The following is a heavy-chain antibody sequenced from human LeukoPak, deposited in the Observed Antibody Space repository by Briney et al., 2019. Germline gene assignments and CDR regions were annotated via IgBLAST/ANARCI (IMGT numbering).Heavy chain of an antibody. CDR2: ISGSGGAT. CDR1: GFTFSDYG. D-gene: IGHD3-22*01. V-gene: IGHV3-23*01. CDR3: SKADYFDSNGLYPGYLHH. J-gene: IGHJ1*01. Sequence: GGSLRLSCAASGFTFSDYGMTWVRQAPGKGLEWVSAISGSGGATYYAHSLKGRFTVSRDNSKNTLFLQMNSLRAEDTALYYCSKADYFDSNGLYPGYLHHWGQGTLVTVSS.